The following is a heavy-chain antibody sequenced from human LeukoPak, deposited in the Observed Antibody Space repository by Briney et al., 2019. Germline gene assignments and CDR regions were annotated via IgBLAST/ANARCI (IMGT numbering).Heavy chain of an antibody. J-gene: IGHJ5*02. CDR1: GYTFTSDA. CDR3: ARDNYGAEEGIGSSLVWLDP. D-gene: IGHD6-13*01. Sequence: ASVNVSCKASGYTFTSDAMNWVRQAAGQGLERMGWIDTSTGNPTYAQGFTEQFVFSLDTSVNTAYLQINSLKAEDTAMYYCARDNYGAEEGIGSSLVWLDPWGQGTLVTVSS. V-gene: IGHV7-4-1*02. CDR2: IDTSTGNP.